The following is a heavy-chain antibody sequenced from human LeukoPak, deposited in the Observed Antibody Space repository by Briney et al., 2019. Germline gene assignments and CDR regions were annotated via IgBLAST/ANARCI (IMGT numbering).Heavy chain of an antibody. V-gene: IGHV1-58*02. D-gene: IGHD3-3*01. Sequence: SVKVSCKASGFTFTSSAMQWVRQARGQRLEWIGWIVVGSGNTNYAQKFQERVTITRDMSTSTAYMELSSLRSEDTAVYYCAAEMPPENYDFRSGQNYYYYYGMDVWGQGTTVTVSS. CDR2: IVVGSGNT. CDR1: GFTFTSSA. CDR3: AAEMPPENYDFRSGQNYYYYYGMDV. J-gene: IGHJ6*02.